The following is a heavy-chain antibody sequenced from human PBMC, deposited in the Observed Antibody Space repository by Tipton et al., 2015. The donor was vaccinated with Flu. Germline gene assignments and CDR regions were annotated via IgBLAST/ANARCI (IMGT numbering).Heavy chain of an antibody. D-gene: IGHD6-13*01. Sequence: TLSLTCTVSGGSISSSNYYWGWIRQPPGKGLEWIGSIYYSGSTYYNSSLKSRVTISVDTSKNQFSLKLSSVTAADTAVYYCASLSASEATAGFVSWGQGTLVIVSS. CDR2: IYYSGST. V-gene: IGHV4-39*01. CDR1: GGSISSSNYY. CDR3: ASLSASEATAGFVS. J-gene: IGHJ5*01.